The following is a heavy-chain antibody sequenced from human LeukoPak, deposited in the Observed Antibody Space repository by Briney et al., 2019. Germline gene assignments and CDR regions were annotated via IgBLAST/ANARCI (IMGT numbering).Heavy chain of an antibody. J-gene: IGHJ4*02. CDR3: AIDTSGWYHLDY. CDR1: GGAISSYY. CDR2: IYYSGST. V-gene: IGHV4-59*01. D-gene: IGHD6-19*01. Sequence: SETLSLTCTDSGGAISSYYWSWIRQPPGKGLEWIGYIYYSGSTNYNPSLKSRVTISVDTSKNQFSLKLSSVTAADTAVYYCAIDTSGWYHLDYWGQGTLVTVSS.